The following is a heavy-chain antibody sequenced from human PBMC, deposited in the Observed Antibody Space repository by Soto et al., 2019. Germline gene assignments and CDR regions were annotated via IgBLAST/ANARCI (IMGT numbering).Heavy chain of an antibody. D-gene: IGHD6-19*01. CDR3: ARWELQGWYGY. CDR1: GFTFSSYD. CDR2: IGTAGDT. Sequence: PGGSLRLSCAASGFTFSSYDMHWVRQATGKGLEWVSAIGTAGDTYYPGSVKGRFTISRENAKNSLYLQMNSLRAGDTAVYYCARWELQGWYGYWGQGTLVTVSS. V-gene: IGHV3-13*01. J-gene: IGHJ4*02.